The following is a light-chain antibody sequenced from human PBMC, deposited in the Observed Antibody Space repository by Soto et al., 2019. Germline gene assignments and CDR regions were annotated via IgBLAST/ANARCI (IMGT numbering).Light chain of an antibody. CDR1: SSNIGARYD. CDR3: QSYDSSLSSVV. J-gene: IGLJ2*01. CDR2: GTT. V-gene: IGLV1-40*01. Sequence: QSVLAQPPSVSGAPGQGVTISCTGNSSNIGARYDVHWYRQVPGTAPKLLIYGTTNRPSGVPDRFSGSKSATSASLDITGLQADDEADYYCQSYDSSLSSVVFGGGTKVTVL.